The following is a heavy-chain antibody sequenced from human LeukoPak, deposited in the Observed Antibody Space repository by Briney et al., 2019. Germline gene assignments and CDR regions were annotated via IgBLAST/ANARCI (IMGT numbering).Heavy chain of an antibody. Sequence: GGSLRLSCAASGFTFSSYSMNWVRQAPGKGLGWVSYISSSSSTIYYADSVKGRFTISRDNAKNSLYLQMNSLRAEDTAVYYCARAWGRQLVPYFDYWGQGTLVTVSS. CDR3: ARAWGRQLVPYFDY. J-gene: IGHJ4*02. V-gene: IGHV3-48*01. CDR2: ISSSSSTI. CDR1: GFTFSSYS. D-gene: IGHD6-6*01.